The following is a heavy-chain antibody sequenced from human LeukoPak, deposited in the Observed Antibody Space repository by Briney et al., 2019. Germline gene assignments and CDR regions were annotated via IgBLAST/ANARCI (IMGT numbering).Heavy chain of an antibody. Sequence: GGSLRLSCAASEFTFSSYGMHWVRQAPGKGLEWVAVISYDGSIKYYADSVKGRFTISRDNSKNTLYLQMNSLRAEDTAVYYCAKELWFGDRNYYYYGMDVWGQGTTVTVSS. J-gene: IGHJ6*02. V-gene: IGHV3-30*18. D-gene: IGHD3-10*01. CDR3: AKELWFGDRNYYYYGMDV. CDR1: EFTFSSYG. CDR2: ISYDGSIK.